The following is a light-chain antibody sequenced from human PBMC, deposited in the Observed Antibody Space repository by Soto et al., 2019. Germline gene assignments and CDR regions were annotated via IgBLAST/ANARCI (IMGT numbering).Light chain of an antibody. Sequence: EIVLAQSPATLSLSPGERATLSCRASQSLGNLLAWYQQKPDQAPRLLIFEASTRATGVPVRISGSGSGTDFTLTISSLEPEDFAGYYCQQYKNWPPPTFGGGTKLQIK. V-gene: IGKV3-11*01. CDR2: EAS. CDR1: QSLGNL. J-gene: IGKJ4*01. CDR3: QQYKNWPPPT.